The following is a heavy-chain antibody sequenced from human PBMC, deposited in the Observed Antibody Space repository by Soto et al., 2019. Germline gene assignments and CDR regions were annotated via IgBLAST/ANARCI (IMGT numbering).Heavy chain of an antibody. CDR2: IYYNGNN. V-gene: IGHV4-59*11. J-gene: IGHJ4*02. CDR3: TRANWYSEY. Sequence: QVQLQESGPGLVKPSETLSLTCTVSGGSISNHYWSWIRQPPGKGLEWIGYIYYNGNNNYNTPRKSRVTMSVDTSKSQISLKLSSVTAADTAVYYCTRANWYSEYWGQGTLVTVSS. D-gene: IGHD7-27*01. CDR1: GGSISNHY.